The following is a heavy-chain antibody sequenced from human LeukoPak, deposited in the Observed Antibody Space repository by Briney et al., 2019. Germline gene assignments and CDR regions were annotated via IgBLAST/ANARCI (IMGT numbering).Heavy chain of an antibody. CDR2: IIPNSGGT. CDR1: GYTFTGYY. CDR3: ARGDTDSQYYYDSSGYADY. D-gene: IGHD3-22*01. Sequence: ASVKVSCKASGYTFTGYYVHWVRQAPGQGLEWMGWIIPNSGGTNYAQKFQGRVTMTRDTSISTAYMELSRLRSDDTAVYYCARGDTDSQYYYDSSGYADYWGQGTLVTVSS. V-gene: IGHV1-2*02. J-gene: IGHJ4*02.